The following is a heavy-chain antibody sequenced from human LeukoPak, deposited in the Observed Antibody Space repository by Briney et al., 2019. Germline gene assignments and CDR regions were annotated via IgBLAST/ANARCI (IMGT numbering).Heavy chain of an antibody. V-gene: IGHV3-53*01. D-gene: IGHD4/OR15-4a*01. J-gene: IGHJ4*02. Sequence: GGSLRLSCTVSGFTVSSNSMNWVRQAPGKGLEWVSFIYSDNTHYSDSVKGRFTISRDNSKNTLYLQMNNLRAEDTAVYYCARRAGAYSHPYDYWGQGTLVTVSS. CDR2: IYSDNT. CDR1: GFTVSSNS. CDR3: ARRAGAYSHPYDY.